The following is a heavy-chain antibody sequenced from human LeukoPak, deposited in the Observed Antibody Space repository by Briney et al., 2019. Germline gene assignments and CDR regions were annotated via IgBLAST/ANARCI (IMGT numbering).Heavy chain of an antibody. CDR2: IYFSGST. V-gene: IGHV4-59*08. CDR1: GGSISSYY. Sequence: PSESLSLTCTVSGGSISSYYWSWIRQPPGKGLEWIGYIYFSGSTNYNPSLKSRVTISVDTSKNQFSLKLSSVTAADTAVYYCARHFKYRSWFDPWGQGNLDSVSS. J-gene: IGHJ5*02. CDR3: ARHFKYRSWFDP. D-gene: IGHD6-6*01.